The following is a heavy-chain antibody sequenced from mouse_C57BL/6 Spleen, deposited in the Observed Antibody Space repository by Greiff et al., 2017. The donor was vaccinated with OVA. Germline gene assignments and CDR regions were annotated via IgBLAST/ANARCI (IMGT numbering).Heavy chain of an antibody. J-gene: IGHJ2*01. CDR1: GYTFTDYE. CDR3: TRKGNYYGSSWGY. V-gene: IGHV1-15*01. D-gene: IGHD1-1*01. Sequence: LQESGAELVRPGASVTLSCKASGYTFTDYEMHWVKQTPVHGLEWIGAIDPETGGTAYNQKFKGKAILTADKPSSTAYMELRSLTSEDSAVDYCTRKGNYYGSSWGYWGQGTTLTVSS. CDR2: IDPETGGT.